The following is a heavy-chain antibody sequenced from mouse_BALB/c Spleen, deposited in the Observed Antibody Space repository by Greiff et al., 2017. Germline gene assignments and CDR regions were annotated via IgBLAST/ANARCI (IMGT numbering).Heavy chain of an antibody. CDR2: ISSGGST. CDR3: ARVGYGSSPYYFNY. CDR1: GFTLSSYA. J-gene: IGHJ2*01. V-gene: IGHV5-6-5*01. D-gene: IGHD1-1*01. Sequence: VLPVEFGGGLVKPGGTLKLSCAASGFTLSSYAMSWARQTPEKRLKWVASISSGGSTYYLDSVKGRFTIPGDNARNILYLHMSSLRSEDTAMYYCARVGYGSSPYYFNYWGQGTTLTVSS.